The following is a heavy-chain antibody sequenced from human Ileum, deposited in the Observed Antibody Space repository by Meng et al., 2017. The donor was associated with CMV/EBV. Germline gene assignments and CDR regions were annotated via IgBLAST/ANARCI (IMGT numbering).Heavy chain of an antibody. CDR2: IYSGGST. CDR1: GFTVSSNY. V-gene: IGHV3-53*05. Sequence: SLKIPCAASGFTVSSNYMSWVRQAPGKGLECVSVIYSGGSTYYADSVKGRFTISRDNSKNTLYLQMNSLRAEDTAVYYCAKGGSGCNPTYGMDVWGQGTTVTVSS. J-gene: IGHJ6*02. D-gene: IGHD3-3*01. CDR3: AKGGSGCNPTYGMDV.